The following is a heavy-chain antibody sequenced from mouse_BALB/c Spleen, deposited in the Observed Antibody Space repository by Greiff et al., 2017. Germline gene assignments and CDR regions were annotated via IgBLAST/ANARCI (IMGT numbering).Heavy chain of an antibody. CDR3: ARAPNRGYAMDY. D-gene: IGHD6-1*01. CDR1: GFTFSSFG. Sequence: EVQGVESGGGLVQPGGSRKLSCAASGFTFSSFGMHWVRQAPEKGLEWVAYISSGSSTIYYADTVKGRFTISRDNPKNTLFLQMTSLRSEDTAMYYCARAPNRGYAMDYWGQGTSVTVSS. J-gene: IGHJ4*01. V-gene: IGHV5-17*02. CDR2: ISSGSSTI.